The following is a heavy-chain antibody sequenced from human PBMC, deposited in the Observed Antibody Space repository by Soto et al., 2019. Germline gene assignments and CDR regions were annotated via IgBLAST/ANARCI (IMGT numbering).Heavy chain of an antibody. V-gene: IGHV3-53*01. CDR2: IYAGGST. CDR3: AKGIYIPETPLVYYYYLAV. D-gene: IGHD5-12*01. Sequence: GGSLRLSCAASGFTVSSNYMSWVRQAPGKGLEWVSVIYAGGSTYYAVSVKGRFTISRDDSKNTVYLQMNSLRAEDTAVYYCAKGIYIPETPLVYYYYLAVWGKGTTVTVS. CDR1: GFTVSSNY. J-gene: IGHJ6*03.